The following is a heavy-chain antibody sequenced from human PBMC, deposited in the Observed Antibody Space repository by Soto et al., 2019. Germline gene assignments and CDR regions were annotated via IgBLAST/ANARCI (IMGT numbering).Heavy chain of an antibody. D-gene: IGHD3-22*01. CDR2: INPNSGGT. Sequence: QVQLVQSGAEVKKPGASVKVSCKASGYTFTSYAISWVRQAPGQGLEWMGWINPNSGGTNYAQKFQGRVTMTRDTSISTAYMELSRLRSDDTAVYYCARARVDYYDSSGYYQFDYWGQGTLVTVSS. V-gene: IGHV1-2*02. CDR3: ARARVDYYDSSGYYQFDY. J-gene: IGHJ4*02. CDR1: GYTFTSYA.